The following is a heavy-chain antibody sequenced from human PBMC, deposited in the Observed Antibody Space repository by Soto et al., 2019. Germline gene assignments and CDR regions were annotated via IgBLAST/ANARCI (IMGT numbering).Heavy chain of an antibody. CDR1: GDSVSSNSAA. CDR2: TYYRSKWYN. J-gene: IGHJ4*02. Sequence: SQTLSLTCAISGDSVSSNSAAWNWIRQSPSRGLEWLGRTYYRSKWYNDYAVSVKSRITINPDTSKNQFSLQLNSVTPEDTAVYYCARDFSIRLSVGGYYYGFDYWGQGTLVTVSS. CDR3: ARDFSIRLSVGGYYYGFDY. V-gene: IGHV6-1*01. D-gene: IGHD3-22*01.